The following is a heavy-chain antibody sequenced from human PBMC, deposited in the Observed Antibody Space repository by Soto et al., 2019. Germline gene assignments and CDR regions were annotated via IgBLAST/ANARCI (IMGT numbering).Heavy chain of an antibody. CDR3: AREELTIXXVVMITYXXGMDV. Sequence: GGSLRLSCAASGFTFSSYGMHWVRQAPGKGLEWVAVIWYDGSNKYYADSVKGRFTISRDNSKNTLYLQMNSLRAEDTAVYYCAREELTIXXVVMITYXXGMDVWGQGTTVTVSS. J-gene: IGHJ6*02. D-gene: IGHD3-3*01. CDR2: IWYDGSNK. CDR1: GFTFSSYG. V-gene: IGHV3-33*01.